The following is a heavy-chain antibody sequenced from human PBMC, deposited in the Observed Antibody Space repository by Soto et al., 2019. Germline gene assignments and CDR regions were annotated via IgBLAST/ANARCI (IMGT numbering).Heavy chain of an antibody. CDR2: IWYDGSNK. Sequence: PGGSLRLSCAASGFTFSSYGMHWVRQAPGKGLEWVAVIWYDGSNKYYADSVKGRFTISRDNSKNTLYLQMNSLRAEDTAVYYCARDPGRRVDPGRPLSSTTGGMDVWGQGTTVTVSS. J-gene: IGHJ6*02. D-gene: IGHD1-26*01. V-gene: IGHV3-33*01. CDR1: GFTFSSYG. CDR3: ARDPGRRVDPGRPLSSTTGGMDV.